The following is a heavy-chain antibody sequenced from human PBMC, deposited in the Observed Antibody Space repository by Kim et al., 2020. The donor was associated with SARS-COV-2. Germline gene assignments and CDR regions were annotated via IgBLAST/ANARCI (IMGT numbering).Heavy chain of an antibody. V-gene: IGHV3-30*02. CDR3: AKDMNYYGSGRYLDY. J-gene: IGHJ4*02. Sequence: VSVKGRFTISRDNSKNEMYLQMNSLCAEDTAEYYGAKDMNYYGSGRYLDYWGQGTLVTVSS. D-gene: IGHD3-10*01.